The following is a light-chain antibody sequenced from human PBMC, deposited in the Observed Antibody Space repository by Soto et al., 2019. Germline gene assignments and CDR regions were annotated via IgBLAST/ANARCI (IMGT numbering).Light chain of an antibody. CDR1: SSDVGGYNY. CDR2: EVN. Sequence: QSVLTQPPSASGSPGQSVTISCTGTSSDVGGYNYVSWYQQHPGKAPKLLIYEVNKRPSGVPDRFSGSKSGNTASLTVSGLQAEDEADYYCSSYAGSSRLYVFGIGTKGTVL. V-gene: IGLV2-8*01. CDR3: SSYAGSSRLYV. J-gene: IGLJ1*01.